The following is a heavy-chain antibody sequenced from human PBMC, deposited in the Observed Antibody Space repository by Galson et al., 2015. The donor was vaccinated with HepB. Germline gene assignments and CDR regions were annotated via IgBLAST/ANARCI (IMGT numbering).Heavy chain of an antibody. CDR1: GFTFMNYG. V-gene: IGHV3-30*18. D-gene: IGHD3-10*01. J-gene: IGHJ6*02. Sequence: SLRLSCAASGFTFMNYGMHWVRQAPGKGLEWVAFISYDGGDKYYADSVKGRFTISRDNSKNTLYVQMNSLSAEDTAVYYCAKRRRGGGSGILRYFYGMDVWGQGSTVTVSS. CDR2: ISYDGGDK. CDR3: AKRRRGGGSGILRYFYGMDV.